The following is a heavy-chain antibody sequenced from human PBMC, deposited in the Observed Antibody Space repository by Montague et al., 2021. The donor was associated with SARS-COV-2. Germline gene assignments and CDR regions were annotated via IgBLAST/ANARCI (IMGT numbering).Heavy chain of an antibody. CDR3: TRATSDYFLNYGPDV. CDR2: IDWDDDE. D-gene: IGHD2/OR15-2a*01. J-gene: IGHJ6*02. V-gene: IGHV2-70*11. CDR1: GFSLSTKRMS. Sequence: PALVKPTQTLTVTCTFSGFSLSTKRMSVNWIRQPPGKALEWLARIDWDDDEYYSKSLRTRLTIAKDTTRNQVVLTISNVGPADTGTYYCTRATSDYFLNYGPDVWGQGTPVTGSS.